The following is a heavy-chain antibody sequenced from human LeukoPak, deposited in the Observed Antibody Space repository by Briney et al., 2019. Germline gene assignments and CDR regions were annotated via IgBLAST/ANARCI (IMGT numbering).Heavy chain of an antibody. J-gene: IGHJ4*02. V-gene: IGHV1-8*01. Sequence: ASVKVSCKASGYTFTSYDNNWVRQATGQGLEWMGWMNPNSGNTGYAQKFQGRVTMTRDTSISTAYMELSRLRSDDTAVYYCARADLELGYDYWGQGTLVTVSS. D-gene: IGHD7-27*01. CDR3: ARADLELGYDY. CDR1: GYTFTSYD. CDR2: MNPNSGNT.